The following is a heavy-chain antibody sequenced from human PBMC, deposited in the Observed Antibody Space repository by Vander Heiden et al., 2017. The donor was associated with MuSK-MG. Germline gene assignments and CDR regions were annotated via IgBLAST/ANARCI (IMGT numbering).Heavy chain of an antibody. CDR3: AKEDCDFVSLYYFDY. CDR1: GFTFSSYG. D-gene: IGHD2-21*02. CDR2: IRYDGSNK. J-gene: IGHJ4*02. V-gene: IGHV3-30*02. Sequence: SLRLSCAASGFTFSSYGMHWVRQAPGKGLEWVAFIRYDGSNKYYADSGKGRFTISRDNSKNTLYMQMNRLRAEETAVYYCAKEDCDFVSLYYFDYWGQGTLVTVYS.